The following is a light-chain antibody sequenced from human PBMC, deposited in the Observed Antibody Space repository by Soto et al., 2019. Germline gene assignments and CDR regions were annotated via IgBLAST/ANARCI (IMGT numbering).Light chain of an antibody. Sequence: EIVLTQSPGTLSLSPGERATLSCRASQSVSSSYLAWYQQKHGQAPRLLIYGASSRAAGIPDRFSGSASGTDLTLTISRLELEDSAVYFCQQYSNSRTFGQGTKVDMK. J-gene: IGKJ1*01. CDR2: GAS. CDR3: QQYSNSRT. CDR1: QSVSSSY. V-gene: IGKV3-20*01.